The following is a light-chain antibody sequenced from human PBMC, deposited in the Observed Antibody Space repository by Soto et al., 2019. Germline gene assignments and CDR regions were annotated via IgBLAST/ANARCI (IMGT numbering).Light chain of an antibody. CDR3: QQYGSSPLFT. CDR2: GAS. CDR1: QSVSSSY. Sequence: EIVLTQSPGTLSLSPGERATLSCRASQSVSSSYLAWYQQKPGQAPRHLIYGASSRATGIPDSFSGSGSRTDFTLTISRLEPEDFAVDYCQQYGSSPLFTFGPGTKVDIK. J-gene: IGKJ3*01. V-gene: IGKV3-20*01.